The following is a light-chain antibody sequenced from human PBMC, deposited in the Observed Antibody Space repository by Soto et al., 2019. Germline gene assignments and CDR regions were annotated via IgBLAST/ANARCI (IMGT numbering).Light chain of an antibody. V-gene: IGKV3-15*01. CDR1: QSVSSK. Sequence: VMTQSPAILSVSPGERATLSCRASQSVSSKVAWYQQKPGQAPRLLIYGVFTRVVCVPARFSDSGSGTDFTLTISSLQSEDLAVYYCQQYNTWPYTFGQGTNLEIK. J-gene: IGKJ2*01. CDR2: GVF. CDR3: QQYNTWPYT.